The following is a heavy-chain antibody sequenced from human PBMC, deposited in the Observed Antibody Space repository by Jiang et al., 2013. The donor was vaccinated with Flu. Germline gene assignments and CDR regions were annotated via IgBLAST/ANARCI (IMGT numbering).Heavy chain of an antibody. CDR1: GGSFSGYY. CDR3: ARRGYSYGPFDP. V-gene: IGHV4-34*01. Sequence: LLKPSETLSLTCAVYGGSFSGYYWSWIRQPPGKGLEWIGEINHSGSTNYNPSLKSRVTISVDTSKNQFSLKLSSVTAADTAVYYCARRGYSYGPFDPWGQGTLVTVSS. CDR2: INHSGST. D-gene: IGHD5-18*01. J-gene: IGHJ5*02.